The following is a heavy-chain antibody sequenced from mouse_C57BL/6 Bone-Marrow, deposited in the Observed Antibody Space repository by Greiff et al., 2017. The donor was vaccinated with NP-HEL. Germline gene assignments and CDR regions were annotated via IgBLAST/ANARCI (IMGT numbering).Heavy chain of an antibody. CDR1: GFTFSSYA. J-gene: IGHJ4*01. D-gene: IGHD1-2*01. CDR2: ISDGGSYT. V-gene: IGHV5-4*01. CDR3: ARDRTPGWLLDY. Sequence: EVMLVESGGGLVKPGGSLKLSCAASGFTFSSYAMSWVRQTPGQRLEWVATISDGGSYTYYPDKVKGRFTISRDNAKNNLYLQMSQLKAEDTAMYCCARDRTPGWLLDYWGQGTSVTVSS.